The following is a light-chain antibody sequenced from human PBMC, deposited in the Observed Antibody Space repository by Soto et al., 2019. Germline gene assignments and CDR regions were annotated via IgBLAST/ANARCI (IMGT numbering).Light chain of an antibody. CDR2: EVS. J-gene: IGLJ2*01. Sequence: QSALTQPPSASGSPGQSVTVSCTGTSSDVGAYKYVSWYQHQPGKAPKLMIYEVSKRPSGVPDRFSGSKSGNTASLTVSGLQAEDEAEYYCSAYAGNNKLVFGGGTKLTVL. CDR3: SAYAGNNKLV. V-gene: IGLV2-8*01. CDR1: SSDVGAYKY.